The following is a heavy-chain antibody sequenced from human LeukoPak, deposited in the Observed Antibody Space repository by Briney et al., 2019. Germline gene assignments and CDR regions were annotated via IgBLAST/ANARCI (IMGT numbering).Heavy chain of an antibody. D-gene: IGHD3-10*01. CDR2: VIPIFGTA. CDR1: GGSFSSYS. CDR3: ARDSDGSGNSGIDV. V-gene: IGHV1-69*13. J-gene: IGHJ6*02. Sequence: SVKVSCKASGGSFSSYSLSWVRHAPGEGLVWVGGVIPIFGTADYAQKFHGTVTLTAHETTSTAYMELNRLRSEDTAVYYCARDSDGSGNSGIDVWGQGTTVTVSS.